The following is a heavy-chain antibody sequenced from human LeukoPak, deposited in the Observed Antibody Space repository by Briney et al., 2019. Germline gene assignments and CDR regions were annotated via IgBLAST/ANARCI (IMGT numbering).Heavy chain of an antibody. Sequence: GGSLRLSCAASGFTFNDYGMSWVRQGPGKGLAWVSGINWNGGTTGYADSVRGRFTIPRDNAKNSLYLQMNSLRAEDTALYYCARDKHYYDSSNYVWGQGTLVTVSS. CDR1: GFTFNDYG. J-gene: IGHJ4*02. CDR3: ARDKHYYDSSNYV. D-gene: IGHD3-22*01. CDR2: INWNGGTT. V-gene: IGHV3-20*04.